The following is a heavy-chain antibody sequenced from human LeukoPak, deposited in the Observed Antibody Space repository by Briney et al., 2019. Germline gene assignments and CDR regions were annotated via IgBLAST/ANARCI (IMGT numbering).Heavy chain of an antibody. V-gene: IGHV3-48*04. CDR2: ISSSSSTI. CDR1: GFTFSSYS. CDR3: ARARYYMDV. Sequence: GGSLRLSCAAYGFTFSSYSMNWVRQAPGKGLEWVSYISSSSSTIYYADSVKGRFTISRDNAKNSLYLQMNSLRAEDTAVYYCARARYYMDVWGKGTTVTVSS. J-gene: IGHJ6*03.